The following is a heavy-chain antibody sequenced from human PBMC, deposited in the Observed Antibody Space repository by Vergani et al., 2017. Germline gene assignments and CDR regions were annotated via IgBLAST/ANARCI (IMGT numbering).Heavy chain of an antibody. V-gene: IGHV4-61*02. CDR3: AREYDILTGYYDTDY. Sequence: QVQLQESGPGLVKPSQTLSLTCTVSGGSISSGSYYWSWIRQPAGKGLEWIGRIYTSGSTNYNPSLKSRVTISVDTAKNQFSLKLRSVTAADTAVYYCAREYDILTGYYDTDYWGQGTLVTVSS. CDR1: GGSISSGSYY. J-gene: IGHJ4*02. CDR2: IYTSGST. D-gene: IGHD3-9*01.